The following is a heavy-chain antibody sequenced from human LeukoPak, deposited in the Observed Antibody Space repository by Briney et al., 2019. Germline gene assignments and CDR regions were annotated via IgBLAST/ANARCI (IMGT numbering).Heavy chain of an antibody. CDR3: ARHSGYSYGYAYYYYYMDV. D-gene: IGHD5-18*01. CDR1: GGSISSSSYY. V-gene: IGHV4-39*01. CDR2: IYYSGST. J-gene: IGHJ6*03. Sequence: SETLSLTCTVPGGSISSSSYYWGWIRQPPGKGLEWIGSIYYSGSTYYNPSLKSRVTISVDPSKNQFSLKLSSVTAADTAAYYCARHSGYSYGYAYYYYYMDVWGKGTTVTVSS.